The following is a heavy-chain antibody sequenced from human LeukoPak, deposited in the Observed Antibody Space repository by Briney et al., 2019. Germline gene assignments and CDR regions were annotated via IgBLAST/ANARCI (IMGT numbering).Heavy chain of an antibody. Sequence: GGSLRLSCAASGFTFSSYAMSWVRQAPGKGLEWVSAISGSGGSTYYADSVKGRFTISRDNSKNTLYLQMNSLRAEDTAVYYCAKDLAVAGLYYYYYGMDVWGQGTTVTVSS. CDR1: GFTFSSYA. V-gene: IGHV3-23*01. J-gene: IGHJ6*02. CDR3: AKDLAVAGLYYYYYGMDV. D-gene: IGHD6-19*01. CDR2: ISGSGGST.